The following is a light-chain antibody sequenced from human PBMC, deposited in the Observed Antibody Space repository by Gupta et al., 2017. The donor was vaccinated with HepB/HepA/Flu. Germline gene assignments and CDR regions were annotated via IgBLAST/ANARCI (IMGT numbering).Light chain of an antibody. CDR2: KAS. J-gene: IGKJ4*01. CDR1: QSSSSW. CDR3: QQDNSDPLT. Sequence: DIQMTQSPSTLSASVGDRVTVTCRASQSSSSWLAWYQQKPGKAPNLLIYKASTLEGGVPSRFSGSGSGTEVTLTISSLQPDDFATYHCQQDNSDPLTCGGGTKVEI. V-gene: IGKV1-5*03.